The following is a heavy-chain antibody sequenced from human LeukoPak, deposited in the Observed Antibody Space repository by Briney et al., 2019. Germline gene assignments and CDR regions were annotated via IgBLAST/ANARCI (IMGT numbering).Heavy chain of an antibody. Sequence: ASVKVSCKASGYTFTSYAMNWVRQAPGQGLEWMGWISAYNGNTNYAQKLQGRVTMTTDTSTSTAYMELRSLRSDDTAVYYCARDYYYYMDVWGKGTTVTISS. CDR2: ISAYNGNT. CDR1: GYTFTSYA. CDR3: ARDYYYYMDV. J-gene: IGHJ6*03. V-gene: IGHV1-18*01.